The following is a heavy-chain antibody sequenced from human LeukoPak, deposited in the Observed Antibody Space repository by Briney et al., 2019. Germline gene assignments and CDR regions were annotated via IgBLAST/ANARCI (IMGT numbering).Heavy chain of an antibody. J-gene: IGHJ6*02. CDR3: ARGRGQWLRFVGMDV. CDR1: GGSFSGYY. D-gene: IGHD5-12*01. Sequence: SETLSLTCAVYGGSFSGYYWSWIRQPPGKGLEWIGEINHSGSTNYNPSLKSRVTISVDTSENHFSLKLSSVTAADTAVYYCARGRGQWLRFVGMDVWGQGTTVTVSS. V-gene: IGHV4-34*01. CDR2: INHSGST.